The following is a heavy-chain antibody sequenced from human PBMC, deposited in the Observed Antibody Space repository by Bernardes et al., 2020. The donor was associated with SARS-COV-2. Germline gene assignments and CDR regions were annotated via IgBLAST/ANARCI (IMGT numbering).Heavy chain of an antibody. CDR3: AKGIVATSYYYYGMGV. V-gene: IGHV3-23*01. Sequence: GGSLRLSCAGSEFTFWNCDMSWVRQAPGKGLEWVSSISYTGDSTYYADSVKGRFSISRDNSKNTLYLQMNSLRAEDTAVYYCAKGIVATSYYYYGMGVWGQGTTVTVSS. CDR2: ISYTGDST. CDR1: EFTFWNCD. D-gene: IGHD5-12*01. J-gene: IGHJ6*02.